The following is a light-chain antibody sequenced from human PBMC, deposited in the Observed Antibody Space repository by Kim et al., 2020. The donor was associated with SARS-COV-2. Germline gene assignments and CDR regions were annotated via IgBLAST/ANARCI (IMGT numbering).Light chain of an antibody. Sequence: QSVVTQPRSVSGSPGQSVIISCTGSSSDIGAYNYISWYQQHAGEVPKLMIFDVNKRPSGVPDRFSGSKSGNTASLTISGLQAEDEADYYCCSYAGRYTYVFGTGTKVTVL. J-gene: IGLJ1*01. CDR2: DVN. CDR1: SSDIGAYNY. CDR3: CSYAGRYTYV. V-gene: IGLV2-11*01.